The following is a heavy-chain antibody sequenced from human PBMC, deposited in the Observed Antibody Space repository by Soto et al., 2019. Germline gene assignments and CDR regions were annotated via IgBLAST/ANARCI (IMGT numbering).Heavy chain of an antibody. CDR2: LIPMYGTT. CDR1: GGTFRSYV. V-gene: IGHV1-69*12. J-gene: IGHJ4*02. CDR3: ARIGTRDGSDDY. Sequence: QVQLVQSGAEVKKPGSSVKVSCKASGGTFRSYVTSWVRQAPGQGLEGLGGLIPMYGTTYYAQTFQGRVTSSADEATSTAVRELSSLRAEDTAVDDGARIGTRDGSDDYWGQGTRVTVAS. D-gene: IGHD1-26*01.